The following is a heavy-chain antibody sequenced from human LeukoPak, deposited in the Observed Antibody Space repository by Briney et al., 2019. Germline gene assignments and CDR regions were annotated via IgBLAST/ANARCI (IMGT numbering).Heavy chain of an antibody. J-gene: IGHJ4*02. D-gene: IGHD6-19*01. CDR2: ISSGSSYI. V-gene: IGHV3-21*01. Sequence: GGSLRLSCAASGFAFSNYYMNWVRQAPGKGLEWVSSISSGSSYIYYADSLKGRFTISRDNAKSSLYLQMNSQRAEDTAVYYCATGVRGYNSALDYWGQGTLVTVSP. CDR1: GFAFSNYY. CDR3: ATGVRGYNSALDY.